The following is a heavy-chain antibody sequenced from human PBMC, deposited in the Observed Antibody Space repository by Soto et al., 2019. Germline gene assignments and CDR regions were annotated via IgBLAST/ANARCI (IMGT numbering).Heavy chain of an antibody. V-gene: IGHV5-10-1*01. CDR1: GYSFTSYW. CDR2: IDPSDSYT. J-gene: IGHJ6*02. D-gene: IGHD4-17*01. Sequence: EVQLVQSGAEVKKSGESLRISCKGSGYSFTSYWISRVRQMPGKGLEWMGRIDPSDSYTKYSPSFQGHVTISADKSINTVYLPWSSLKASDTAMYYCARRPDDGDNYGMDVWGQGTTVIVSS. CDR3: ARRPDDGDNYGMDV.